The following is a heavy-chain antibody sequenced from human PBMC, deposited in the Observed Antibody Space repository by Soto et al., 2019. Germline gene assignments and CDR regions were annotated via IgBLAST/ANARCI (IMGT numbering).Heavy chain of an antibody. CDR1: GGSFSGYY. CDR2: INHSGST. J-gene: IGHJ2*01. D-gene: IGHD3-3*01. CDR3: AREEGTSVLRFLEWSAGGWYFDL. Sequence: QVQLQQWGAGLLKPSETLSLTCAVYGGSFSGYYWSWIRQPPGKGLEWIGEINHSGSTNYNPSLKGRVTISVDTSKNQFSLKLSSVTAADTAVYYCAREEGTSVLRFLEWSAGGWYFDLWGRGTLVTVSS. V-gene: IGHV4-34*01.